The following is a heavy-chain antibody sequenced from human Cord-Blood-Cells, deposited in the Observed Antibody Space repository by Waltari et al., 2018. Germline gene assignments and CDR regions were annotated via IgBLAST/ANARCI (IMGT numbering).Heavy chain of an antibody. CDR1: GYTFTGYY. CDR3: ARTGDYVWGSYRYAFDI. Sequence: QVQLVQSGAEVKKPGASVKVSCKASGYTFTGYYMPWVRKAPGQGLEWMGWINPNSGGTNYAQKFQGRVTMTRDTSISTAYMELSRLRSDDTAVYYCARTGDYVWGSYRYAFDIWGQGTMVTVSS. D-gene: IGHD3-16*02. J-gene: IGHJ3*02. V-gene: IGHV1-2*02. CDR2: INPNSGGT.